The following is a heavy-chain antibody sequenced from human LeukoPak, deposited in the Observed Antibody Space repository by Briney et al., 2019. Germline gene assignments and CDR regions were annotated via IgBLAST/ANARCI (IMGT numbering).Heavy chain of an antibody. D-gene: IGHD6-19*01. Sequence: GGSLRLSCAASGFTFSDYYMTWIRQAPGKGLEWGSYISGNGNDKYYADSVKGRFTISRDNAKNSLYLQMHSLRVEATAVCYCANSQSSVAGILGCWGQGTLVTVSS. CDR3: ANSQSSVAGILGC. CDR2: ISGNGNDK. V-gene: IGHV3-11*04. CDR1: GFTFSDYY. J-gene: IGHJ4*02.